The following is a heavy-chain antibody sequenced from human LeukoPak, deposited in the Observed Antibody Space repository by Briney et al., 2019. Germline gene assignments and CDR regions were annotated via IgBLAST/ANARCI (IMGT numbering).Heavy chain of an antibody. J-gene: IGHJ4*02. V-gene: IGHV3-21*01. CDR2: ITSTSSYI. Sequence: GGSLRLSCAASGFTFSNYNMNWVRQAPGKGLEWVSSITSTSSYIYYADSVKGRFTISRDNAENSLYLQMNSLRAEDTAVYYCAKDFWVVPSHDEYWGQGTLVTVSS. CDR1: GFTFSNYN. CDR3: AKDFWVVPSHDEY. D-gene: IGHD3-3*01.